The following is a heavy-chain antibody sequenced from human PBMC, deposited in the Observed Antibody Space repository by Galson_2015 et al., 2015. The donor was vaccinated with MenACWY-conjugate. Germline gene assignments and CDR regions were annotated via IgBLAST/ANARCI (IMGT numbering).Heavy chain of an antibody. V-gene: IGHV3-15*01. D-gene: IGHD2-21*01. Sequence: SLRLSCAGSASTVSNAYMSWVRQAPGKGLEWVGRIKSQSDGGKTDYAAPVKGRFTISRDDLENTLYLQMNSLKIEDTAVYYCTTHKPDSWGGLLFHYYMDVWGKGTTVTVSS. CDR1: ASTVSNAY. CDR2: IKSQSDGGKT. J-gene: IGHJ6*03. CDR3: TTHKPDSWGGLLFHYYMDV.